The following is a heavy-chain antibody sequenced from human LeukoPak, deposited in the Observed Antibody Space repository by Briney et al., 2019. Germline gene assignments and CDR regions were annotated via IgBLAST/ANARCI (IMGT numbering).Heavy chain of an antibody. CDR3: ARGAPFAAAGTDY. J-gene: IGHJ4*02. CDR1: GGSVSSGSYY. CDR2: IYSSGST. Sequence: SETLSLTCTVSGGSVSSGSYYWSWIRQPPGKGLEWIGYIYSSGSTNYNPSLKSRVTISVDTSKNQFSLKLSSVIAADTAVYYCARGAPFAAAGTDYWGQGTLVIVSS. V-gene: IGHV4-61*01. D-gene: IGHD6-13*01.